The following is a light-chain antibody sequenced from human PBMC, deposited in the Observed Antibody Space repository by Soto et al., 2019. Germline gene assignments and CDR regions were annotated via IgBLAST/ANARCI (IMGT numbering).Light chain of an antibody. CDR1: LSVSVY. V-gene: IGKV3-11*01. J-gene: IGKJ5*01. Sequence: EIVMTQSPATLSVSPGGRATLSCRTSLSVSVYLDWYQQKPGRAPRLLISDASNRATGIPARFSGSGSGTDFTLTISSLEPEDFAVYYCHQRQYWPPITFGQGARLEIK. CDR3: HQRQYWPPIT. CDR2: DAS.